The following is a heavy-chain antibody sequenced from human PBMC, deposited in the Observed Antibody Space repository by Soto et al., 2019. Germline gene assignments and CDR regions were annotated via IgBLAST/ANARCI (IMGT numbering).Heavy chain of an antibody. D-gene: IGHD3-9*01. V-gene: IGHV3-74*01. Sequence: EVQLVESGGDLVQRGGSLRLSCAASGFPFSSYWMHWVRHTPGKGLDWVARISGDGVTTYYADSVTGRFTVSRDNAKNTRSLQRSGLRAEDTAVYYCAREYYGLLTGYYTDYCGKGTLVSVSS. J-gene: IGHJ4*02. CDR1: GFPFSSYW. CDR2: ISGDGVTT. CDR3: AREYYGLLTGYYTDY.